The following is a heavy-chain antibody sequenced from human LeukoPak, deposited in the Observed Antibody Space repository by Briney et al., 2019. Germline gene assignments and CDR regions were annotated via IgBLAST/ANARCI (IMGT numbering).Heavy chain of an antibody. D-gene: IGHD3-22*01. CDR1: GFIFSSYS. CDR3: ARDGSDSTGYYYAL. V-gene: IGHV3-48*01. CDR2: ISSSSSTM. J-gene: IGHJ4*02. Sequence: GGSLRLSCAASGFIFSSYSMNWVRQAPGKGLEWVSYISSSSSTMYYAASVKGRFSISRDNAQNSLYLQMNSLRAEDTAVYYCARDGSDSTGYYYALWGQGTLVTVSS.